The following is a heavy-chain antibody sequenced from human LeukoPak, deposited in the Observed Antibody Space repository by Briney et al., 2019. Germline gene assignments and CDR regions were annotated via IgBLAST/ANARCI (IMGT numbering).Heavy chain of an antibody. J-gene: IGHJ4*02. V-gene: IGHV3-30*03. CDR3: AREDVDTAMTSDY. D-gene: IGHD5-18*01. CDR1: GFTFSSYG. Sequence: PGGSLRLSCAASGFTFSSYGMHWVRQAPGKGLEWVAVISYDGSNKYYADSVKGRFTISRDNSKNTLYLQMNSLRAEDTAVYYCAREDVDTAMTSDYWGQGTLVTVSS. CDR2: ISYDGSNK.